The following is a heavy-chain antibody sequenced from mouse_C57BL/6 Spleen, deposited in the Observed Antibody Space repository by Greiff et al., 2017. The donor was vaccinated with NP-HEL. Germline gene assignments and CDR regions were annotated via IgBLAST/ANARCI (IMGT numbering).Heavy chain of an antibody. CDR3: AREGSNYSAWFAY. D-gene: IGHD2-5*01. Sequence: EVKLEESGPGLVKPSQSLSLTCSVTGYSITSGYYWNWIRQFPGNKLEWMGYISYDGSNNYNPSLKNRISITRDTSKNQFFLKLNSVTTEDTATYYCAREGSNYSAWFAYWGQGTLVTVSA. CDR1: GYSITSGYY. CDR2: ISYDGSN. V-gene: IGHV3-6*01. J-gene: IGHJ3*01.